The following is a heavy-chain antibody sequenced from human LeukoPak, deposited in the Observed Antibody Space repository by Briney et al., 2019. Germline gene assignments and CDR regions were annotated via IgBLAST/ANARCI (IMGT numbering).Heavy chain of an antibody. CDR2: ISYDGSNK. CDR1: GFTFSSYA. Sequence: GGSLRLSCAASGFTFSSYAMHWVRQAPGKGLEWVAVISYDGSNKYYADSVKGRFTISRDNSKNTLYLQMNSLRAEDTAVYYCAKTGNPATGDYWGQGTLVTVSS. CDR3: AKTGNPATGDY. V-gene: IGHV3-30*14. J-gene: IGHJ4*02. D-gene: IGHD1-1*01.